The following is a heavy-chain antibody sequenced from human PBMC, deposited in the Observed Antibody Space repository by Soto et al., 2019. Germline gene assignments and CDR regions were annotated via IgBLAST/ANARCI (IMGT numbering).Heavy chain of an antibody. CDR2: ITNDGRST. V-gene: IGHV3-74*01. Sequence: GGSLRLSCAASGFTLSDYWMHWVRQAPGKGLVWVSRITNDGRSTSYADSVKGRFTISRDNAKNTVYLQMTGLRAEGTAVYYCARGGVVAANDYWGQGILVTVSS. CDR3: ARGGVVAANDY. D-gene: IGHD2-15*01. CDR1: GFTLSDYW. J-gene: IGHJ4*02.